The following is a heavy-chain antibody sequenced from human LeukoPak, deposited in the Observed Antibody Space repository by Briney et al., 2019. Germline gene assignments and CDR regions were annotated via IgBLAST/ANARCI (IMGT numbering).Heavy chain of an antibody. J-gene: IGHJ5*02. D-gene: IGHD5-12*01. CDR3: AKGGPTIDALFDP. Sequence: GRSLRLSCAASGFTFSSYGMHWVRQAPGKGLEWVAVIWYDGSNKYYADSVKGRFTISRDNSKNTLYLQMNSLRAEDTAVYYCAKGGPTIDALFDPWGQGTLVTVSS. CDR1: GFTFSSYG. CDR2: IWYDGSNK. V-gene: IGHV3-33*06.